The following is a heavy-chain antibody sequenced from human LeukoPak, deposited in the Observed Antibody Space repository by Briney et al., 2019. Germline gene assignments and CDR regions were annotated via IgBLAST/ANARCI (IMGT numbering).Heavy chain of an antibody. Sequence: SETLSLTCAVNGGSFSDYYWSWIRQPPGKGLEWIGEINHSGSTNYNPSLKSRVTISVDTSKNQFSLKLSSVTAADTAVYYCAGLGVRGFDPWGQGTLVTVSS. D-gene: IGHD1-26*01. J-gene: IGHJ5*02. V-gene: IGHV4-34*01. CDR2: INHSGST. CDR1: GGSFSDYY. CDR3: AGLGVRGFDP.